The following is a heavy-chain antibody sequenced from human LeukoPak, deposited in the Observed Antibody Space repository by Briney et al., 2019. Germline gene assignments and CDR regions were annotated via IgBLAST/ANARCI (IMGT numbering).Heavy chain of an antibody. Sequence: SETLSLTCTVSGGSISSGSYYWSWIRQPAGKGLEWIGRIYTSGSTNYNPSLKSRVTISVDTSKNQFSLKLSSVTAADTAVYYCAGGAVPPAIQFFQHWGQGTLVTVAS. J-gene: IGHJ1*01. V-gene: IGHV4-61*02. CDR3: AGGAVPPAIQFFQH. D-gene: IGHD2-2*02. CDR1: GGSISSGSYY. CDR2: IYTSGST.